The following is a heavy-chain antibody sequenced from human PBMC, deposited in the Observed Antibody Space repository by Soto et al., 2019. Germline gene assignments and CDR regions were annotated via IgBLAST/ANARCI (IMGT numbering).Heavy chain of an antibody. D-gene: IGHD3-10*01. Sequence: QVQLVESGGGVVQPGRSLRLSCAASGFTFSSYGFHWVRQAPGKGLEWVALIWYDGSNKYYADSVRGRFTISRDKSKNTLYLQMNSLRVEDTAVYYCSRDLGNYDSGSSYFYYWGQGTLVTVSS. CDR2: IWYDGSNK. V-gene: IGHV3-33*01. CDR3: SRDLGNYDSGSSYFYY. J-gene: IGHJ4*02. CDR1: GFTFSSYG.